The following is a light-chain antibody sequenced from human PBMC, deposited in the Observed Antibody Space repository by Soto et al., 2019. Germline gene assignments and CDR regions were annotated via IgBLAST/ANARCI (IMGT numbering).Light chain of an antibody. Sequence: DIQMTQSPSTRSASLGDRVTITCRASQIIGSSLAWYQHKPGKAPKLLIYDALTLQSWVPSRYSGSESGTEFTFTISSLQPGDSATYYCQQYYSYPYTFGQGTKLEI. CDR2: DAL. CDR3: QQYYSYPYT. V-gene: IGKV1-5*01. J-gene: IGKJ2*01. CDR1: QIIGSS.